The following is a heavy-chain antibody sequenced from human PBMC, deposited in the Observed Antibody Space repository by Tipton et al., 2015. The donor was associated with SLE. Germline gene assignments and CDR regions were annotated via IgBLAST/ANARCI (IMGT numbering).Heavy chain of an antibody. CDR2: INHSGRT. CDR1: GGSFSGYY. D-gene: IGHD2-15*01. CDR3: ARASWYHHAFDI. J-gene: IGHJ3*02. Sequence: TLSLTCAVYGGSFSGYYWSWIRQPPGKGLEWIGEINHSGRTNYNPSLKSRVTISVDTSKNQFSLKLSSVTAADTAVYYCARASWYHHAFDIWGQGTMVTVSS. V-gene: IGHV4-34*01.